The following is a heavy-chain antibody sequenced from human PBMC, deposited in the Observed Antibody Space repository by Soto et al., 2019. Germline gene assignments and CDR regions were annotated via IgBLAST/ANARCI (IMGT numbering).Heavy chain of an antibody. V-gene: IGHV3-33*01. Sequence: QMQLVESGGGVVQPGRSLRLSCGVSGFTFSSYGMHWVRQAPGKGLEWVAVIWYDGSNKYYADSVQGRFTISRDNSKNTLYLQMNSLRAEDTAGYYCARVAPSNYGMDVWGQGTTVTVSS. D-gene: IGHD2-2*01. CDR2: IWYDGSNK. CDR3: ARVAPSNYGMDV. CDR1: GFTFSSYG. J-gene: IGHJ6*02.